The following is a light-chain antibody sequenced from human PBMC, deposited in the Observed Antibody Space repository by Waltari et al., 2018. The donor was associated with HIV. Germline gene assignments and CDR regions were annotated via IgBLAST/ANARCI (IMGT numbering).Light chain of an antibody. CDR3: QYFTSTPTYT. J-gene: IGKJ2*01. Sequence: EVVLTQSPGTLSLSPGERVSISCRANQTVNNNFLTWYQQKPGQAPRLLIYGASNRATDIPDRFSGFGSGTDFTLFISTLDPEDSALYFCQYFTSTPTYTSGQGTKLEIK. CDR2: GAS. CDR1: QTVNNNF. V-gene: IGKV3-20*01.